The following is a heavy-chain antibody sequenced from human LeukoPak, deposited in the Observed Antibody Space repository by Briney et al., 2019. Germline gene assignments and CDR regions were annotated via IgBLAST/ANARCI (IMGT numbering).Heavy chain of an antibody. CDR3: ARQGQAPYYFDY. V-gene: IGHV4-59*08. CDR2: IYYSGST. J-gene: IGHJ4*02. Sequence: SETLSLTCTVSGGSINTYYWTWIRQPPGKGLEWTGYIYYSGSTNYNPSLKSRVTISVDTSMNQFSLKLSSVTAADTAVYYCARQGQAPYYFDYWGQGTLVTVSS. D-gene: IGHD6-6*01. CDR1: GGSINTYY.